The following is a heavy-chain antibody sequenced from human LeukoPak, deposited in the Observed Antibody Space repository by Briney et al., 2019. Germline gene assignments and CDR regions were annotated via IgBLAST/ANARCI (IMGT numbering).Heavy chain of an antibody. Sequence: GGSLRLSCAASGFRFINYAMHWVRQAPGKGLEWLAVISSDGSNKYYADSVKGRFTISRDNSKNTLYLQMNGLRAEDTAVYYCAKDLLGYCSSTSCRGAFDYWGQGTLVTVSS. CDR1: GFRFINYA. J-gene: IGHJ4*02. D-gene: IGHD2-2*01. V-gene: IGHV3-30*04. CDR3: AKDLLGYCSSTSCRGAFDY. CDR2: ISSDGSNK.